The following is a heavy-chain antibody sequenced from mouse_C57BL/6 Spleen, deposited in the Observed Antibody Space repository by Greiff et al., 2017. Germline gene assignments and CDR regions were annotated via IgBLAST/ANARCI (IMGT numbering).Heavy chain of an antibody. Sequence: EVHLVESGGGLVKPGGSLKLSCAASGFTFSDYGMHWVRQAPEKGLEWVAYISSGSSTIYYADTVKGRFTLSRDNAKNTLFLQMTSLRSEDTAMYYCARMVYGSYAMDYWGQGTSVTVSS. CDR1: GFTFSDYG. D-gene: IGHD1-1*01. CDR3: ARMVYGSYAMDY. J-gene: IGHJ4*01. CDR2: ISSGSSTI. V-gene: IGHV5-17*01.